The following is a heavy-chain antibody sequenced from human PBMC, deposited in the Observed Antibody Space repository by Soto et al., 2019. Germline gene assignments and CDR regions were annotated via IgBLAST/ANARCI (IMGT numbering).Heavy chain of an antibody. D-gene: IGHD4-17*01. CDR3: ASLLTYGEPYDY. J-gene: IGHJ4*02. CDR1: GFTFSSYA. V-gene: IGHV3-30-3*01. Sequence: QVQLVESGGGVVQPGRSLRLSCAASGFTFSSYAMHWVRQAPGKGLEWVAVISYDGSNKYYADSVKGRFTISRDNSKNTLYLQMNSLGAEDTAVYYCASLLTYGEPYDYWGQGTLVTVSS. CDR2: ISYDGSNK.